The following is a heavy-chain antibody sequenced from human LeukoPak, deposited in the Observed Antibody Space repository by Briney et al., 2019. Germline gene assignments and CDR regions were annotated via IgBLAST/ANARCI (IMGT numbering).Heavy chain of an antibody. Sequence: VASVKVSCKASGGTFSSYAISWVRQAPGQGPEWMGGIIPIFVTANYAQKCQGRVTITADESSSPASMELSSLRSEDTAVYYCASPTDYYDSSGIFDYWGQGTLVTVSS. CDR1: GGTFSSYA. CDR3: ASPTDYYDSSGIFDY. J-gene: IGHJ4*02. D-gene: IGHD3-22*01. V-gene: IGHV1-69*01. CDR2: IIPIFVTA.